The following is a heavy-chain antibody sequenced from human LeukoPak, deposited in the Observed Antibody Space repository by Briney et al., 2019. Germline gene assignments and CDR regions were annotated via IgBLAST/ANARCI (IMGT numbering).Heavy chain of an antibody. CDR1: GFTFSNYA. Sequence: TGGSLRLSCAASGFTFSNYAMSWVRQAPARGLEWVSSLRGDGETFYADSVKGRFTLPRDESRNTVYLQMNNLRVEDTAVYFCAKASWVSSADAVLWGQGTLVTVSS. J-gene: IGHJ4*02. D-gene: IGHD3-16*01. CDR3: AKASWVSSADAVL. CDR2: LRGDGET. V-gene: IGHV3-23*01.